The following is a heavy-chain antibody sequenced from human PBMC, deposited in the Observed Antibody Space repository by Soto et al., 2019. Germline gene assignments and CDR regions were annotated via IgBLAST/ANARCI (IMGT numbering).Heavy chain of an antibody. CDR2: IYHSGCT. CDR1: GGSISSGGYS. J-gene: IGHJ1*01. V-gene: IGHV4-30-2*01. CDR3: ARSRYSSGWLLYFQH. D-gene: IGHD6-19*01. Sequence: SETLSLTCAVSGGSISSGGYSWSWIRQPPGKGLEWIGYIYHSGCTYYNPTLKSRVTISVDRSKNQFSLKLSSVTAADTAVYYCARSRYSSGWLLYFQHWGQGTLVTVSS.